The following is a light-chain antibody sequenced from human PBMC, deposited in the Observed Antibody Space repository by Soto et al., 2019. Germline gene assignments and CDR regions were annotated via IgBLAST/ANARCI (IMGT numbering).Light chain of an antibody. J-gene: IGKJ4*01. Sequence: EIVLTQSPGTLSVSPGERATLSCRASQSVGRNYLAWYQQKPGQAPRLLIYGASSRATGIPDRFSGSESGKDFALTIIILEPEDFAVYYCQQYAESPLTFGGGTKVETK. CDR1: QSVGRNY. CDR2: GAS. V-gene: IGKV3-20*01. CDR3: QQYAESPLT.